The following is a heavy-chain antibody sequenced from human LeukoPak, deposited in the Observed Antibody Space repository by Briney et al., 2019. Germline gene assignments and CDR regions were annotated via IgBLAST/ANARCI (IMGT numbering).Heavy chain of an antibody. V-gene: IGHV1-18*04. Sequence: ASVTVSCMASGYTVTSYGISWVRQAPGQGLEWMGWISAYNGNTNYAQKLQGRVTMTTDTSTSTAYMELRSLRSDDTAVYYCARYFIAVAAVDYWGQGTLVTVSS. CDR1: GYTVTSYG. CDR3: ARYFIAVAAVDY. J-gene: IGHJ4*02. D-gene: IGHD6-19*01. CDR2: ISAYNGNT.